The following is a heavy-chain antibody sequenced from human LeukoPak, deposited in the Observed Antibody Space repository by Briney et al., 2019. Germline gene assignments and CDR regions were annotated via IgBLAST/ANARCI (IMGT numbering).Heavy chain of an antibody. CDR2: ISYDGSNK. CDR1: GFTFSSYG. D-gene: IGHD3-3*01. CDR3: ARDSVTIFGVVRFDY. Sequence: GGSLRLSCAASGFTFSSYGMHWVRQAPGKGLEWVAVISYDGSNKYYADSVKGRFTISRDNSKNTLYLQMNSLRAEDTAVYYCARDSVTIFGVVRFDYWGQGTLVTVSS. V-gene: IGHV3-30*03. J-gene: IGHJ4*02.